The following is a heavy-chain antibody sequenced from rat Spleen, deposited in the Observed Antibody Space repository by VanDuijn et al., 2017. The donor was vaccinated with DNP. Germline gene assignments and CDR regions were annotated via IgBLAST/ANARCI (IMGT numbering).Heavy chain of an antibody. CDR1: GFTFSAYY. D-gene: IGHD4-3*01. CDR3: ARPASGWFAY. J-gene: IGHJ3*01. V-gene: IGHV5-22*01. CDR2: ISFDGGST. Sequence: EVQLVESGGGLVQPGRSLKLSCAASGFTFSAYYMAWVRQAPTKGLEWVAYISFDGGSTYYGDSVKGRFTISRDNAKSTLYLQMNSLRSEDMATYYCARPASGWFAYWGQGTLVTVSS.